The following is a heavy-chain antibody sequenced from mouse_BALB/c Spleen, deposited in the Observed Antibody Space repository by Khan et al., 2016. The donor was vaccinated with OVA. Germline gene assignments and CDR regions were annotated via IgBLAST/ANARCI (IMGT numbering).Heavy chain of an antibody. CDR1: GYSFTLYY. CDR2: VNPNTGGS. Sequence: VQLQQSGPDLVKPGASVKISCKASGYSFTLYYMTWVKQSHGKSLEWIGRVNPNTGGSDYNQEFKGKAILTVDKSSNTAYMQLHSLTFDDSAVYYCARGYDFFAYWGQGTLVTVSA. V-gene: IGHV1-26*01. J-gene: IGHJ3*01. CDR3: ARGYDFFAY. D-gene: IGHD2-14*01.